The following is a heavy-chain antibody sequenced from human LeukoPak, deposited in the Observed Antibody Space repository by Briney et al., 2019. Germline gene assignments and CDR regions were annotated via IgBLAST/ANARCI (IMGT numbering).Heavy chain of an antibody. CDR2: IRSKTYRATT. CDR1: GFTFGNYA. D-gene: IGHD3-22*01. Sequence: GGSLRLSCTASGFTFGNYALSWFRQAPGKGLEWVAFIRSKTYRATTEYAASVKGRFTISRDDSKSIAYLQMNSLKTEDTAVYYCARANSFDSSGYYFDYWGQGTLVTVSS. CDR3: ARANSFDSSGYYFDY. J-gene: IGHJ4*02. V-gene: IGHV3-49*03.